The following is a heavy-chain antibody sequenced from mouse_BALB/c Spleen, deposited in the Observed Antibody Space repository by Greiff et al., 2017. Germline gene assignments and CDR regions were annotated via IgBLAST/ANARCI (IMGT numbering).Heavy chain of an antibody. Sequence: VMLVESGPGLVQPSQSLSITCTVSGFSLTSYGVHWVRQSPGKGLEWLGVIWSGGSTDYNAAFISRLSISTDNSKSQVFFKMNSLQANDTAIYYCARNPPYRSYAMDYWGQGTSVTVSS. CDR3: ARNPPYRSYAMDY. D-gene: IGHD2-14*01. CDR2: IWSGGST. V-gene: IGHV2-2*02. J-gene: IGHJ4*01. CDR1: GFSLTSYG.